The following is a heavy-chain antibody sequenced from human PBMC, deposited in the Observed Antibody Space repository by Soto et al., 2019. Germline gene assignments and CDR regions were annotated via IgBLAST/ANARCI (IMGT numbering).Heavy chain of an antibody. CDR2: IYSGGST. Sequence: EVQLVESGGGLVQPGGSLRLSCAASGFTVSSNYMSWVRQAPGKGLEWVSVIYSGGSTYYADSVKGRFTIARHNSQNTPYLQMNSLRAEDTAVYYCARVRGGDFGSGSGQGYYYYYMDVWGKGTTVTVSS. D-gene: IGHD3-3*01. J-gene: IGHJ6*03. CDR1: GFTVSSNY. V-gene: IGHV3-53*04. CDR3: ARVRGGDFGSGSGQGYYYYYMDV.